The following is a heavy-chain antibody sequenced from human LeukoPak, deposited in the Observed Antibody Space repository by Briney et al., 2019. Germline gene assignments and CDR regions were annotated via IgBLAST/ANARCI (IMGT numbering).Heavy chain of an antibody. CDR3: ARDPDYYDSSGDFDY. CDR2: IIPIFGTA. V-gene: IGHV1-69*13. J-gene: IGHJ4*02. Sequence: SVKVSCKASGGTFSSYAIGWVRQAPGQGLEWMGGIIPIFGTANYAQKFQGRVTITADESTSTAYMELSSLRSEDTAVYYCARDPDYYDSSGDFDYWGQGTLVTVSS. CDR1: GGTFSSYA. D-gene: IGHD3-22*01.